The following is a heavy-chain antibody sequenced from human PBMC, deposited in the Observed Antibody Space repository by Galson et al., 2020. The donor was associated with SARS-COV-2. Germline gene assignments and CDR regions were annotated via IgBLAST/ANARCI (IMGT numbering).Heavy chain of an antibody. V-gene: IGHV4-30-4*01. J-gene: IGHJ6*02. CDR2: IYYSGST. D-gene: IGHD5-18*01. CDR3: ARDLLIQLWIIPRYYYYGMDV. Sequence: SQTLSLTCTVSGGSISSGDYYWSWIRQPPGKGLEWIGYIYYSGSTYYNPSLKSRVTISVDTSKNQFSLKLSSVTAADTAVYYCARDLLIQLWIIPRYYYYGMDVWGQGTTVTVSS. CDR1: GGSISSGDYY.